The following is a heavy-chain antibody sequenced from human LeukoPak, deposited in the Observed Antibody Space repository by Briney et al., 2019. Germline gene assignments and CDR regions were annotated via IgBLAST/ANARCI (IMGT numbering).Heavy chain of an antibody. V-gene: IGHV5-51*01. CDR2: IYPGDSDT. D-gene: IGHD3-10*01. CDR1: GYSFTSYW. Sequence: GESLKISCKDSGYSFTSYWIGWVRQMPGKGLEWMGIIYPGDSDTRYSPSFQGQVTISVDKSISTAYLQWSSLKASDTAIYYCAYYLGSGTYPRYNWFDPWGQGTLVTVSS. CDR3: AYYLGSGTYPRYNWFDP. J-gene: IGHJ5*02.